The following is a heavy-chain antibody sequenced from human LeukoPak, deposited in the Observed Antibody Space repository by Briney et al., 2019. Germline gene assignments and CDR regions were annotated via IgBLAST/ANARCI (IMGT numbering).Heavy chain of an antibody. CDR3: ARRYKWKAFDL. J-gene: IGHJ2*01. Sequence: GSLRLSFAASGFPFSADAMNWVRPAPGKGLEWVSTINYNGGSTYYADSVEGRFTISRDNSKNTLYLQMNSLRAEDTAICYCARRYKWKAFDLWGRGTLVTVSS. CDR1: GFPFSADA. D-gene: IGHD1-20*01. CDR2: INYNGGST. V-gene: IGHV3-23*01.